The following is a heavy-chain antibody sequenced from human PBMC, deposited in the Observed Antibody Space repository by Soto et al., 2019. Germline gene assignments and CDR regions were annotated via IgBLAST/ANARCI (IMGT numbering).Heavy chain of an antibody. D-gene: IGHD6-6*01. Sequence: QLQLQESGPGLVQPSETLFLTCSVSGGSISSGSFYWVWIRQPPGKGLEWIGTILYSGSTYYNPSLKSRVAMSVDASENQFSLNLSSVTAADTAVYYCARRVYGRGYDYWGQGTLVTVSS. CDR2: ILYSGST. CDR1: GGSISSGSFY. J-gene: IGHJ4*02. V-gene: IGHV4-39*01. CDR3: ARRVYGRGYDY.